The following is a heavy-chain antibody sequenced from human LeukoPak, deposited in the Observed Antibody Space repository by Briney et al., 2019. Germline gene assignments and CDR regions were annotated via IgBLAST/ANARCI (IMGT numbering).Heavy chain of an antibody. CDR2: ISGNGGTT. CDR1: GGSVSSYY. CDR3: AKVGDWNYGRPFDS. V-gene: IGHV3-23*01. Sequence: ETLSLTCTVSGGSVSSYYWTWIRQPPGKGLEWVSSISGNGGTTYYADSVKGRFTISRDNSKNTVYLQMNSLRAEDTAVYYCAKVGDWNYGRPFDSWGQGTLVTVSS. J-gene: IGHJ4*02. D-gene: IGHD1-7*01.